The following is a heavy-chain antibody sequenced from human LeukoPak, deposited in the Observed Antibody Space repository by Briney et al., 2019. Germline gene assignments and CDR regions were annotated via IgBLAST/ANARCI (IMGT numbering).Heavy chain of an antibody. D-gene: IGHD3-22*01. J-gene: IGHJ4*02. CDR1: GGSINSYY. Sequence: SETLSLTCTVSGGSINSYYWSWIRQPPGQGLEWIRYMYYSGSTKYNPSLKSKVTISVDTSKNQFPLNPSSVPAADTAVYYCARGGPYYYDSSDYWGQGTLVTVSS. V-gene: IGHV4-59*01. CDR3: ARGGPYYYDSSDY. CDR2: MYYSGST.